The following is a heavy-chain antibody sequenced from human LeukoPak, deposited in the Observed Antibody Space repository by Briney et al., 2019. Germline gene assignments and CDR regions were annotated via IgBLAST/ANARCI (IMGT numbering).Heavy chain of an antibody. CDR2: IDWDDDK. J-gene: IGHJ4*02. Sequence: SGPTLVNPTQTLTLTCTFSGFSLSTSGMCVSWIRQPPGKALEWLARIDWDDDKYYSTSLKTRLTISKDTSKNQVVLTMTNMDPVDTAMYYCARIGSASGSYAVFDYWGQGTLVTVSS. CDR3: ARIGSASGSYAVFDY. CDR1: GFSLSTSGMC. D-gene: IGHD3-10*01. V-gene: IGHV2-70*11.